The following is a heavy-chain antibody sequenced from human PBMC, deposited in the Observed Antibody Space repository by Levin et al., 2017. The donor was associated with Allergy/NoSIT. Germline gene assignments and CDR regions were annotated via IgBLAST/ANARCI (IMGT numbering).Heavy chain of an antibody. Sequence: SETLSLTCAVYGGSFSGYYWSWIRQPPGKGLEWIGEINHSGSTNYNPSLKSRVTISVDTSKNQFSLKLSSVTAADTAVYYCARDRNKANVIAARPSLFDPWGQGTLVTVSS. V-gene: IGHV4-34*01. CDR3: ARDRNKANVIAARPSLFDP. CDR1: GGSFSGYY. J-gene: IGHJ5*02. CDR2: INHSGST. D-gene: IGHD6-6*01.